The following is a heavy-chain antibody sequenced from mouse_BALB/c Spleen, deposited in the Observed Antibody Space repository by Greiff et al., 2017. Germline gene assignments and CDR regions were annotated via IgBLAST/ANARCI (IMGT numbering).Heavy chain of an antibody. J-gene: IGHJ1*01. CDR2: ISYSGST. Sequence: EVKLQESGPSLVKPSQTLSLTCSVTGDSITSGYWNWIRKFPGNKLEYMGYISYSGSTYYNPSLKSRISITRDTSKNQYYLQLNSVTTEDTATYYCARWDYVHWYFDVWGAGTTVTVSS. CDR3: ARWDYVHWYFDV. CDR1: GDSITSGY. V-gene: IGHV3-8*02. D-gene: IGHD2-4*01.